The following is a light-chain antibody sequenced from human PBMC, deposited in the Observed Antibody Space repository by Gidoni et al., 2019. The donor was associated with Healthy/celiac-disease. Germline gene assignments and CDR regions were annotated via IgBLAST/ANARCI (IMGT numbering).Light chain of an antibody. CDR1: QSISSW. V-gene: IGKV1-5*03. CDR3: QQYNSYPFT. CDR2: KAS. Sequence: DNQMTQSPSTLSASVGDTVTITGRASQSISSWLAWYQQKPGKAPKLLIYKASSLESGVPSRFSGSGSGTEFTLTISSLQPDDFATYYCQQYNSYPFTFXPXTKVDIK. J-gene: IGKJ3*01.